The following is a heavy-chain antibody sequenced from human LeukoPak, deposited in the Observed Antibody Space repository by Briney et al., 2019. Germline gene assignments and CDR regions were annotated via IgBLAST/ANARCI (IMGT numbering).Heavy chain of an antibody. V-gene: IGHV1-69*01. J-gene: IGHJ4*02. CDR1: GGTFSSYA. CDR3: ARDRRGGIAAAGPLDFDY. Sequence: GASVKVSCKASGGTFSSYAISWVRQAPGQGLEWMGGITPTFGTANYAQKFQGRVTITADESTSTAYMELSSLRSEDTAVYYCARDRRGGIAAAGPLDFDYWGQGTLVTVSS. D-gene: IGHD6-13*01. CDR2: ITPTFGTA.